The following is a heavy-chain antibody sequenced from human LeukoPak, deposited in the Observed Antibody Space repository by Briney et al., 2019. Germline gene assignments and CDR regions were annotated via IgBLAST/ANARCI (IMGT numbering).Heavy chain of an antibody. CDR1: GFTFSSYW. J-gene: IGHJ4*02. CDR3: ARDGSDILTGYSDN. V-gene: IGHV3-7*01. Sequence: GGSLRLSCAASGFTFSSYWLTWVRQAPGKGLEWVANIKEDGSEKFYVDSVKGRFTFSRDNAKNSLYLQMNSLRAEDTAVYYCARDGSDILTGYSDNWGQGTLVTVSS. D-gene: IGHD3-9*01. CDR2: IKEDGSEK.